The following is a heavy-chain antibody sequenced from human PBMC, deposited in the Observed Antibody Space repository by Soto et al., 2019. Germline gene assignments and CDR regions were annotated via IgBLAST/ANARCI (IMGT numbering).Heavy chain of an antibody. V-gene: IGHV3-23*01. J-gene: IGHJ6*01. D-gene: IGHD3-3*02. CDR2: ISGSGEKT. Sequence: GGSLRLSCAASGLTFSNYAMNWVRQAPGKGLAWVSSISGSGEKTYYPDSVRGRFTISRDNSKGTLYLEMNSLRAEDTAVYYCAKSNTEHVWSAYYGILDDWGHGTPVRVSS. CDR1: GLTFSNYA. CDR3: AKSNTEHVWSAYYGILDD.